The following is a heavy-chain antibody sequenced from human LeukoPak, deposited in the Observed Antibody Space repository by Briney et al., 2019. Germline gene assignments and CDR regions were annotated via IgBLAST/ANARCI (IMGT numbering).Heavy chain of an antibody. CDR3: ARELSGTTSYYFDY. CDR1: GFTFSSYE. V-gene: IGHV3-48*03. CDR2: ISTSGNTR. J-gene: IGHJ4*02. D-gene: IGHD1-7*01. Sequence: GGSLRLSCAAPGFTFSSYEMNWVRQAPGKGLEWVSYISTSGNTRYYADSVKGRFTISRGNAKNSLYLQMNSLRAGDTAVYYCARELSGTTSYYFDYWGQGTLVTVSS.